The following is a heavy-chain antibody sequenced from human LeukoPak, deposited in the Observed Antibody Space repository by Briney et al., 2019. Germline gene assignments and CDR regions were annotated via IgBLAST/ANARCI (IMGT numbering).Heavy chain of an antibody. CDR1: GFTFSSYG. CDR2: ISYDGSNK. D-gene: IGHD2/OR15-2a*01. CDR3: VRDPFFSVP. J-gene: IGHJ5*02. V-gene: IGHV3-30*03. Sequence: GGSLRLSCAASGFTFSSYGMHWVRQAPGKGLEWVAVISYDGSNKYYADSVKGRFTISRDNSKNTLYLQMNSLRAEDTALYYCVRDPFFSVPWGQGTLVTVSS.